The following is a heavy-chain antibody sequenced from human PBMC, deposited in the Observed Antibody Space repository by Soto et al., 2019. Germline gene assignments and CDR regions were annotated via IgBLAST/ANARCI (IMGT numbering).Heavy chain of an antibody. CDR3: ARRNGIDF. CDR2: ISDSGST. D-gene: IGHD2-8*01. Sequence: QVQLQESGPGLVKPSETLSLTCTVSGASVTSFYWSWIRQAPGKGLEWIGYISDSGSTNYSPSLGSRVTISVDTSKNQFSLRLTSVTAADTAVYYCARRNGIDFWGQGTLVTVSS. V-gene: IGHV4-59*08. CDR1: GASVTSFY. J-gene: IGHJ4*02.